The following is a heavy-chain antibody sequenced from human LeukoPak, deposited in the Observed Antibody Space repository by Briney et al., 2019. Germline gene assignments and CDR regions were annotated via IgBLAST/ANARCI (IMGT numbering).Heavy chain of an antibody. V-gene: IGHV4-59*12. CDR3: ARGSPGYIRGGNWFDP. D-gene: IGHD6-13*01. CDR1: GGSISSYY. Sequence: SETLSLTCTVSGGSISSYYWSWIRQPPGKGLEWIGYIYYSGSTNYNPSLKSRVTISVDTSKNQFSLKLSSVTAADTAVYYCARGSPGYIRGGNWFDPWGQGTLVTVSS. J-gene: IGHJ5*02. CDR2: IYYSGST.